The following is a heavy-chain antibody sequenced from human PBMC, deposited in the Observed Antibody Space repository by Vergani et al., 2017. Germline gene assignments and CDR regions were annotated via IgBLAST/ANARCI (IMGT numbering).Heavy chain of an antibody. J-gene: IGHJ3*02. V-gene: IGHV1-69*01. Sequence: QVQLVQSGAEVKKPGASVKVSCKASGYTFTGYYMHWVRQAPGQGLEWMGWIIPIFGTANYAQKFQGRVTITADESTSTAYMELSSLRAEDTAVYYCAKDLVPGFVVADAFDIWGQGTMVTVSS. CDR1: GYTFTGYY. CDR2: IIPIFGTA. D-gene: IGHD2-15*01. CDR3: AKDLVPGFVVADAFDI.